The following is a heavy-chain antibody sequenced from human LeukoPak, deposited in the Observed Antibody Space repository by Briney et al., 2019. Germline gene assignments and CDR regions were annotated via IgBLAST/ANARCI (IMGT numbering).Heavy chain of an antibody. CDR3: AKDQGGGSSWYTA. CDR2: ISYDGSNK. V-gene: IGHV3-30*18. CDR1: GFTFSSYG. Sequence: GGSLRLSCAASGFTFSSYGMHWVRQAPGKGLEWVAVISYDGSNKYYANSVKGRFTISRDNSKNTLYLQMNSLRAEDTAVYYCAKDQGGGSSWYTAWGQGTLVTVSS. J-gene: IGHJ4*02. D-gene: IGHD6-13*01.